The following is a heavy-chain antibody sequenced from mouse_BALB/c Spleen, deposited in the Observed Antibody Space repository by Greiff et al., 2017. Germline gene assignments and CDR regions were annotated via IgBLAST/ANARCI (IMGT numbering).Heavy chain of an antibody. CDR3: ARVLRRCGDFDV. V-gene: IGHV1-80*01. CDR1: GYAFSSYW. D-gene: IGHD1-2*01. CDR2: IYPGDGDT. J-gene: IGHJ1*01. Sequence: VQLVESGAELVRPGSSVKISCKASGYAFSSYWMNWVKQRPGQGLEWIGQIYPGDGDTNYNGKFKGKATLTADKSSSTAYMQLSSLTSEDSAVYFCARVLRRCGDFDVWGAGTTVTVSS.